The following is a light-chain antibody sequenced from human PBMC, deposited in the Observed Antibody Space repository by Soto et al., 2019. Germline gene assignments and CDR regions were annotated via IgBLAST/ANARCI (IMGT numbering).Light chain of an antibody. Sequence: IQLTQSPSSPSTSVGDSVTITCRASQSISNFLNWYQHKPGKAPDLLIYAASTLFSGVPSRFRGSGSGTDFTLTITSLQPEDFATYYCQQSYRAPYTFGQGTKLEIK. CDR3: QQSYRAPYT. V-gene: IGKV1-39*01. CDR1: QSISNF. CDR2: AAS. J-gene: IGKJ2*01.